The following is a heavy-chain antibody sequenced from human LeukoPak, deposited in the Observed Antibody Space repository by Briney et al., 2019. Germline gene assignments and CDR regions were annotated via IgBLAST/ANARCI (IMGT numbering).Heavy chain of an antibody. CDR2: ISYGGTT. D-gene: IGHD2-15*01. V-gene: IGHV4-39*06. CDR3: ARGRGSRYYYYYMDV. Sequence: PSETLSLTSIVPSASVSSSPYFWGWIRQSPGKGLEWIGSISYGGTTYCHPSLKSRVTISVDTSKNQFPLKLNSVTAADTAIYYCARGRGSRYYYYYMDVWGKGTRVTVSS. J-gene: IGHJ6*03. CDR1: SASVSSSPYF.